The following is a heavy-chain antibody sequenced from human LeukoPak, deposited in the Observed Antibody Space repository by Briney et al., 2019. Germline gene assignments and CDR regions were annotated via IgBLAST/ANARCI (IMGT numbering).Heavy chain of an antibody. CDR2: ISSSGSTI. Sequence: GGSLRLSCAASGFTFSDYYINWIRQAPGKGLEWVSYISSSGSTIYYADSVKGRFTISRDNAKNSLYLQMNRLRAEDTAVYYCARGGPGGWYEVDYWGQGTLVTVSS. D-gene: IGHD6-19*01. J-gene: IGHJ4*02. CDR1: GFTFSDYY. CDR3: ARGGPGGWYEVDY. V-gene: IGHV3-11*01.